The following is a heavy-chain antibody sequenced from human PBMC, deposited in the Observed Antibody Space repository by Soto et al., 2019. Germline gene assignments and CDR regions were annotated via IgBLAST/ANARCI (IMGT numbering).Heavy chain of an antibody. CDR1: GYSFTSYW. V-gene: IGHV5-51*01. CDR2: IYPGDSET. D-gene: IGHD3-22*01. Sequence: PGESLKISCKGSGYSFTSYWIGWVRQMPGKGLEWMGTIYPGDSETTYSPSFQGQVTISADKSIRTAHLQWTSLKASDTAMYYCARLDSSGYYLLDYWGQGTLVTVSS. CDR3: ARLDSSGYYLLDY. J-gene: IGHJ4*02.